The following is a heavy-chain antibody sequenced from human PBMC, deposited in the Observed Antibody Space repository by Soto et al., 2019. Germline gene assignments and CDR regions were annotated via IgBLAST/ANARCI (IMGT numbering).Heavy chain of an antibody. CDR3: ARRGVERGMDV. V-gene: IGHV4-39*01. CDR1: GGSISTSPYY. J-gene: IGHJ6*02. D-gene: IGHD3-10*01. CDR2: TQYSGST. Sequence: QLQLQESGPGLVKPSETLSLTCTVSGGSISTSPYYWGWIRQPPGKGLEWIGSTQYSGSTYYNPSLKSRVTIAVDTSKNQISLKLSSVTAADTAVYYCARRGVERGMDVWGQGTTVTVSS.